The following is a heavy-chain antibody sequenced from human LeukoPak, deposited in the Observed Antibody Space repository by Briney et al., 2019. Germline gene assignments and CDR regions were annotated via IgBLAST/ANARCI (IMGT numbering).Heavy chain of an antibody. D-gene: IGHD3-10*01. V-gene: IGHV3-64D*06. CDR3: VRSSGSTDV. CDR2: ISNNGGTT. Sequence: GGSLRLSCSASGFIFSSYAMYWVRQAPGKGLEYVSAISNNGGTTYYADSVKGRFTISRDNSKNTLYLQMSRLRPEDTAVYYCVRSSGSTDVWGQGTTVTVSS. J-gene: IGHJ6*02. CDR1: GFIFSSYA.